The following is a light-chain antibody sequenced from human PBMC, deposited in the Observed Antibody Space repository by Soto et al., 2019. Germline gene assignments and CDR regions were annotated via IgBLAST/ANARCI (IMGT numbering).Light chain of an antibody. Sequence: DIQMTQSPSSLSASVGDTVTITCRASQTITTYLNWYQQKPGKAPKLLIYAPSILQSGVPSRFSGSGSGTDFTLTIRSLQPEDFATYYCQQTYSTPLTFGGGTKVEIK. CDR3: QQTYSTPLT. J-gene: IGKJ4*01. V-gene: IGKV1-39*01. CDR1: QTITTY. CDR2: APS.